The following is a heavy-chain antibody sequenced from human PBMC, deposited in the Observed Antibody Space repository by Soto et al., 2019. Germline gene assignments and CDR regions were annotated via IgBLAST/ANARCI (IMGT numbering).Heavy chain of an antibody. CDR3: ARYSYGYRSAFDI. CDR2: INHSGST. D-gene: IGHD5-18*01. Sequence: ASETLSLTCAVYGGSFSGYYWSWIRQPPGKGLEWIGEINHSGSTNYNPSLKSRVTISVDTSKNQFSLKLSSVTAADTAVYYCARYSYGYRSAFDIWGQGTMVTVSS. V-gene: IGHV4-34*01. J-gene: IGHJ3*02. CDR1: GGSFSGYY.